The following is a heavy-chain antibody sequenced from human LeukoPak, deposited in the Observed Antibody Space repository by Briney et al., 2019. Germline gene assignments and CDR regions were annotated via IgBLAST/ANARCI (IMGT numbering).Heavy chain of an antibody. V-gene: IGHV1-2*02. CDR2: INPNSGGT. Sequence: EASVKVSCKASGGTFSSYAISWVRQAPGQGLEWMGWINPNSGGTNYAQKFQGRVTMTRDTSISIAYMELSRLRSDDTAVYYCAREVGVRLGELSSPNWFDPWGQGTLVTVSS. J-gene: IGHJ5*02. CDR3: AREVGVRLGELSSPNWFDP. D-gene: IGHD3-16*02. CDR1: GGTFSSYA.